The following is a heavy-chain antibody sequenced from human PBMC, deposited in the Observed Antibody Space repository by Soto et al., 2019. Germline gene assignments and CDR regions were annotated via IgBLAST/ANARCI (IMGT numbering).Heavy chain of an antibody. Sequence: SSETLSLTCAVYGGSFSGYYWSWIRQPPGKGLEWIGEINHSGSTNYNPSLKSRVTISVDTSKNQFSLKLSSVTAADTAVYYCARGLGGTQRFLEWFAWFDPWGQGTLVTVSS. CDR3: ARGLGGTQRFLEWFAWFDP. CDR1: GGSFSGYY. J-gene: IGHJ5*02. D-gene: IGHD3-3*01. CDR2: INHSGST. V-gene: IGHV4-34*01.